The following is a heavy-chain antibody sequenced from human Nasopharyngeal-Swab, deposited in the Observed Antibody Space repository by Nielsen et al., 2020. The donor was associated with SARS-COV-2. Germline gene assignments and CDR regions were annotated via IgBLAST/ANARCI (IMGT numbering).Heavy chain of an antibody. Sequence: SLKISCVASGFSFDDYTMHWVRQAPGKGLEWVSGISWKSGNMGYADSVKGRFTISRDNAKNSVYLQMNSLRPEDTALYYCAKTMVRGDFYYFLDVWGKGITVTVSS. CDR2: ISWKSGNM. CDR1: GFSFDDYT. V-gene: IGHV3-9*01. J-gene: IGHJ6*03. D-gene: IGHD3-10*01. CDR3: AKTMVRGDFYYFLDV.